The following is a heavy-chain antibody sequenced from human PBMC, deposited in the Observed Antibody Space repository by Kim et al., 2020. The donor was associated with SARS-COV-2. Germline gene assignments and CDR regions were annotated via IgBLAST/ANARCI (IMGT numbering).Heavy chain of an antibody. CDR1: GGSISSSNW. D-gene: IGHD3-10*01. CDR2: IYHSGST. CDR3: ARDRDGITMVRGVIIMGPYFDY. Sequence: SETLSLTCAVSGGSISSSNWWSWVRQPPGKGLEWIGEIYHSGSTNYNPSLKSRVTISVYKSKNQFSLKLSSVTAADTAVYYCARDRDGITMVRGVIIMGPYFDYWGQGTLVTVSS. J-gene: IGHJ4*02. V-gene: IGHV4-4*02.